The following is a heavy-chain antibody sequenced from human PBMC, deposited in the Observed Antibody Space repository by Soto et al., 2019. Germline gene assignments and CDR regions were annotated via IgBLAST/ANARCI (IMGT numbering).Heavy chain of an antibody. CDR1: GFTSSSYS. J-gene: IGHJ1*01. CDR3: ARSDYDYVWGSYRYTAPYFQH. Sequence: GGSLRLSCAASGFTSSSYSMNWVRQAPGKGLEWVSSISSSSSYIYYADSVKGRFTISRDNAKNSLYLQMNSLRAEDTAVYYCARSDYDYVWGSYRYTAPYFQHWGQGTLVTVSS. V-gene: IGHV3-21*01. CDR2: ISSSSSYI. D-gene: IGHD3-16*02.